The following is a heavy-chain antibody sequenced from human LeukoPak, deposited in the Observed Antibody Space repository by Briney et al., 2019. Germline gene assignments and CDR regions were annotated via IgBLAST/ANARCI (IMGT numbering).Heavy chain of an antibody. CDR2: IWDDGNNK. CDR3: AKADDFWSGYYGY. V-gene: IGHV3-30*02. Sequence: GGSLRLSCAASGFSFSNHGMHWVRQAPGKRLEWVAVIWDDGNNKRYANSVNGRFTISRDNSKNTLYLQMNSLRAEDTAVYYCAKADDFWSGYYGYWGQGTLVTVSS. D-gene: IGHD3-3*01. CDR1: GFSFSNHG. J-gene: IGHJ4*02.